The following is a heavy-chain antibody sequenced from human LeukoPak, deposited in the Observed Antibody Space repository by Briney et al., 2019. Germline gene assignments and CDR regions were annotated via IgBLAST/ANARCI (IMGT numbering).Heavy chain of an antibody. V-gene: IGHV4-34*01. J-gene: IGHJ4*02. CDR2: IIHSGST. Sequence: PSETLSLTCAVYGGSFSGYYWSWIRQPPGKGLEWIGEIIHSGSTNYNPSLKSRVTISVDTSKNQFSLKLSSVTAADTAVYYCARGSDPEGLLWFGELTYYFDYWGQGTLVTVSS. D-gene: IGHD3-10*01. CDR3: ARGSDPEGLLWFGELTYYFDY. CDR1: GGSFSGYY.